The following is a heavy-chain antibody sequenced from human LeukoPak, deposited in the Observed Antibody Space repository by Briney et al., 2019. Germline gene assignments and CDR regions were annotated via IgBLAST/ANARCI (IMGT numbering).Heavy chain of an antibody. CDR2: INSDGSST. Sequence: GGSLRLSCAASGFTFSSYWMHWVRQAPGKGLVWVSRINSDGSSTSYADSVKGRFTISRDNAKNTLYLQMNSLRAEDTAVYYCAKVVNSGYARDTFDIWGQGTMVTVSS. J-gene: IGHJ3*02. V-gene: IGHV3-74*01. D-gene: IGHD5-12*01. CDR1: GFTFSSYW. CDR3: AKVVNSGYARDTFDI.